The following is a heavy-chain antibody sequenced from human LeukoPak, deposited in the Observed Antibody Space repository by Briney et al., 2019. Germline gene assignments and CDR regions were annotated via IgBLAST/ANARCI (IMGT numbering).Heavy chain of an antibody. J-gene: IGHJ4*02. Sequence: ASVTVSCKASEYTFTGYYMHWVRQAPGQGLEWMGWINPNSGGTNYAQKFQGRVTMTRDTSISTAYMELSRLRSDDTAVYYCARARYCSGGSCFTRPHFDYWGQGTLVTVSS. CDR1: EYTFTGYY. D-gene: IGHD2-15*01. CDR2: INPNSGGT. V-gene: IGHV1-2*02. CDR3: ARARYCSGGSCFTRPHFDY.